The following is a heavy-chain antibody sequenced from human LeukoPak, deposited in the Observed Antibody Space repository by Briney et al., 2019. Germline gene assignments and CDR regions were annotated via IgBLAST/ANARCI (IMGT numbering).Heavy chain of an antibody. Sequence: GGSLRLSCAASGFTFSNCWMHWVRQAPGKGLVWVSGIDTDGSSTNYADSVKGRFTISRDNSKNTLYLQMNSLRAEDTAVYYCARDQQRSKWYSSDKGGYFDLWGRGTLVTVSS. V-gene: IGHV3-74*01. CDR2: IDTDGSST. D-gene: IGHD6-25*01. CDR1: GFTFSNCW. J-gene: IGHJ2*01. CDR3: ARDQQRSKWYSSDKGGYFDL.